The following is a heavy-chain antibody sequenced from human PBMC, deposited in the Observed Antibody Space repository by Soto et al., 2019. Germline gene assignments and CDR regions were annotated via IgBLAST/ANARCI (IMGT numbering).Heavy chain of an antibody. D-gene: IGHD3-22*01. Sequence: QVQLVQSGAEVKKPGASVKVSCKASGYTFTSYGISWVRQAPGQGPEWMGWIIGHTGNTNHPQSLEGRVTMTTDTSRNTAYMERRSLRSDDTAVYYCARHRFNYYDNTVYYYFDYWGQGTLVTVSS. CDR2: IIGHTGNT. J-gene: IGHJ4*02. V-gene: IGHV1-18*04. CDR3: ARHRFNYYDNTVYYYFDY. CDR1: GYTFTSYG.